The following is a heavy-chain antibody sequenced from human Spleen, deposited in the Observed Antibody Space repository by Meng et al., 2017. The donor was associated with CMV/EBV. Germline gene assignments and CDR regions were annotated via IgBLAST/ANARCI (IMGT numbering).Heavy chain of an antibody. V-gene: IGHV4-59*10. CDR1: GGSFSTYY. CDR2: IYASGST. CDR3: AREQLGLDY. J-gene: IGHJ4*02. D-gene: IGHD6-13*01. Sequence: QVQLQQWGAGLLKPSETLSLTCAVYGGSFSTYYWSWIRQPAGKGLEWIGRIYASGSTNSNPSLKSRVTMSVDTSKNQFSLKLSSVTAADTAVYYCAREQLGLDYWGQGTLVTVSS.